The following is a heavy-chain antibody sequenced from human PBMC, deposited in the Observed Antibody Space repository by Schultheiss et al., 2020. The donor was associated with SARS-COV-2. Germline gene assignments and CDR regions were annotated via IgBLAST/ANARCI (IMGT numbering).Heavy chain of an antibody. D-gene: IGHD6-25*01. CDR3: ARDGIAAVRGFDY. V-gene: IGHV3-33*01. CDR2: IWYDGSNK. J-gene: IGHJ4*02. Sequence: GGSLRLSCAVSGFTFSSYGMHWVRQAPGKGLEWVAVIWYDGSNKYYADSVKGRFTISRDNSKNTLYLQMNSLRAEDTAVYYCARDGIAAVRGFDYWGQGTLVTVSS. CDR1: GFTFSSYG.